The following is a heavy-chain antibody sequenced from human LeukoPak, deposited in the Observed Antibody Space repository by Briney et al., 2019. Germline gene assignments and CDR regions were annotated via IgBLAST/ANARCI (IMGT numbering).Heavy chain of an antibody. CDR2: INWNGGST. CDR1: GFTFDDYG. J-gene: IGHJ3*02. D-gene: IGHD1-26*01. Sequence: GGSLRLSCAASGFTFDDYGMSWVRQAPGKGLEWVSGINWNGGSTGYADSVKGRFTISRDSAKNSLYLQMNSLRAEDTALYYCARAVILGAGDAFDIWGQGTMVTVSS. CDR3: ARAVILGAGDAFDI. V-gene: IGHV3-20*04.